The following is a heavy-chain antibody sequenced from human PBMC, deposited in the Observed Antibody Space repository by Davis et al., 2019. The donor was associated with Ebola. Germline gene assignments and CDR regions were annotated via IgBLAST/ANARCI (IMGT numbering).Heavy chain of an antibody. CDR2: ISSDSDYI. J-gene: IGHJ4*02. CDR3: ARRSGQT. V-gene: IGHV3-21*04. CDR1: GFTFSTYS. Sequence: GESLKISCAASGFTFSTYSMSWVRQAPGKGLEWVSSISSDSDYIYYADSVKGRFTISRDNAKNSLYLQMNSLRAEDTAVYYCARRSGQTWGQGTLVTVSS.